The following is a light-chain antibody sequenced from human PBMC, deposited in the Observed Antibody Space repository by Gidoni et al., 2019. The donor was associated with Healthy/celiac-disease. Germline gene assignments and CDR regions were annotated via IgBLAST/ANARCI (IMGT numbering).Light chain of an antibody. CDR1: QNVFYNSNNKNY. J-gene: IGKJ1*01. CDR3: HQFYSTPWT. V-gene: IGKV4-1*01. Sequence: DIVMTQSPDSLAVSLGGRATINCKSSQNVFYNSNNKNYLAWYQQKAGQPPKLLIYWASTREAGVPDRFSGSGSGTDFTLTISSLQAEDVAVYYCHQFYSTPWTFGQGTKVEIK. CDR2: WAS.